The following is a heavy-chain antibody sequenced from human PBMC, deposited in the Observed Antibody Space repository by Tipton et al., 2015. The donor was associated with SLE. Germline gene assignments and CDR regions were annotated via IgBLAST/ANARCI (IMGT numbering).Heavy chain of an antibody. Sequence: QSGAEVKKPGASVKVSCKASGYTFTSYAISWVRQAPGQGLEWMGGIIPIFGTANYAQKFQGRFTISRDNAKNSLYLQMNSLRAEDTAVYYCARDRGDFWSGSYYYYYMDVWGKGTTVTVSS. V-gene: IGHV1-69*05. CDR3: ARDRGDFWSGSYYYYYMDV. CDR2: IIPIFGTA. D-gene: IGHD3-3*01. J-gene: IGHJ6*03. CDR1: GYTFTSYA.